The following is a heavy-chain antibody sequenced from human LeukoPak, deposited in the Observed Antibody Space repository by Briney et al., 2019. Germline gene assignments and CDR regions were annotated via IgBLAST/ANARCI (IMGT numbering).Heavy chain of an antibody. D-gene: IGHD4-17*01. CDR3: AKEGVEYTNSPTTARLHY. V-gene: IGHV1-46*01. Sequence: ASVKVSCKASGYTFTSYYMHWVRQAPGQGLEWMGIINPSGGSTSYAQKFQGRVTMTRDTSTSTVYMELSSLRSEDTAVYYCAKEGVEYTNSPTTARLHYWGQGALVTVSS. J-gene: IGHJ4*02. CDR2: INPSGGST. CDR1: GYTFTSYY.